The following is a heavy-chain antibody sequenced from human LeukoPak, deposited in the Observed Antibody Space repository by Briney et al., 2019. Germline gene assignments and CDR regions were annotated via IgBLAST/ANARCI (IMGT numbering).Heavy chain of an antibody. D-gene: IGHD4-17*01. CDR1: GYTFTSYG. V-gene: IGHV1-18*01. J-gene: IGHJ4*02. Sequence: APVKVSCKASGYTFTSYGISWVQQAPGQGLEWMGWISAYNGNTNYAQKLQGRVTMTTDTSTSTAYMELRSLRSDDTAVYYCARDRHGDYVPYFDYWGQGTLVTVSS. CDR3: ARDRHGDYVPYFDY. CDR2: ISAYNGNT.